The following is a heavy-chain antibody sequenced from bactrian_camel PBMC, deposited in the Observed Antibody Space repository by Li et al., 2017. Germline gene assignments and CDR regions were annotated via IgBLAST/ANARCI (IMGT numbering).Heavy chain of an antibody. CDR3: AADYISYMTFLYEESEYKY. J-gene: IGHJ4*01. Sequence: QVQLVESGGGSVQPGGSLRLSCAVSGATFSSLSVAWFRPVPGKGRGAVALIYTGGGSTYYASSVKGRFTISQDVAKATVYLQMNSLEPEDTAMYYCAADYISYMTFLYEESEYKYWGQGTQVTVS. CDR2: IYTGGGST. V-gene: IGHV3S1*01. CDR1: GATFSSLS. D-gene: IGHD2*01.